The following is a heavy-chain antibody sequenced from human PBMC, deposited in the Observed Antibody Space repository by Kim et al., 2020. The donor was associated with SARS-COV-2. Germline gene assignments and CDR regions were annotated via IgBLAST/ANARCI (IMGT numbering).Heavy chain of an antibody. J-gene: IGHJ4*02. D-gene: IGHD3-22*01. V-gene: IGHV3-30*01. Sequence: YGDSGGSRITAARDNSKNTLYVQMDSRRAEDTAVYYCARDPSGYSNYFDYWGQGTLVTVSS. CDR3: ARDPSGYSNYFDY.